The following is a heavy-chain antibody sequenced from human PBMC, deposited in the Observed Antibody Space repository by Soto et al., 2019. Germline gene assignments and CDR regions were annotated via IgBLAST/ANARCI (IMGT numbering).Heavy chain of an antibody. CDR1: GFTFSNAW. V-gene: IGHV3-15*01. CDR2: IKSKTDGGTT. Sequence: GGSLRLSCAASGFTFSNAWMSWVRQAPGKGLEWVGRIKSKTDGGTTDYAAPVKDRCTISRDDTKNTLYLQMNSLKTEDTAVYYCTSSRGYYYVYYYGMDVWGQGTTVTVSS. J-gene: IGHJ6*02. CDR3: TSSRGYYYVYYYGMDV. D-gene: IGHD3-22*01.